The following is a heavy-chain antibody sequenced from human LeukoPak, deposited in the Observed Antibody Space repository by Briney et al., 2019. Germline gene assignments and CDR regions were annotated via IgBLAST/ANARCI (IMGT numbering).Heavy chain of an antibody. Sequence: PSETLSLTCAVYGGSFSGYYWSWIRQPPGKGLEWIGDIYYSGSTYYNPSLKSRVNISIDTSKNQFSLKLTSVTAADTAVYYCARRIKIFGSWFDPWGQGTPVTVSS. CDR1: GGSFSGYY. D-gene: IGHD3-3*01. CDR3: ARRIKIFGSWFDP. V-gene: IGHV4-30-4*01. J-gene: IGHJ5*02. CDR2: IYYSGST.